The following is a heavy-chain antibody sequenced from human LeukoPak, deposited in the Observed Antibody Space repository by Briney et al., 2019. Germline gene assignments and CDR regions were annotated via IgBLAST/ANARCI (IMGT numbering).Heavy chain of an antibody. J-gene: IGHJ6*02. Sequence: PGGSLRLSCAASGFTVSSNYMSWVRQAPGKGLEWVSVIYSGGSTYYADSVKGRFTISRDNSKNTLHLQMNSLRAEDTAVYYCARDRDSPSGWYDYYYYGMDVWGQGTTVTVSS. CDR1: GFTVSSNY. V-gene: IGHV3-66*01. D-gene: IGHD6-19*01. CDR3: ARDRDSPSGWYDYYYYGMDV. CDR2: IYSGGST.